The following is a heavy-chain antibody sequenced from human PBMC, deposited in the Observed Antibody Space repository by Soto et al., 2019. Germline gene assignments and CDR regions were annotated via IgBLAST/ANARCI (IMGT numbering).Heavy chain of an antibody. CDR1: EFTFSNYW. CDR2: IKGDGSIT. CDR3: ARGVPDNYATDG. Sequence: EVQLVESGGGLVQPGGSLRLSCAASEFTFSNYWMHWVRQAPGQGLVWVSRIKGDGSITNYADSVKGRLTISRDNAKTTLFVQMHSVTAEDTAAYYCARGVPDNYATDGWGPGATGTVSS. J-gene: IGHJ6*02. V-gene: IGHV3-74*02.